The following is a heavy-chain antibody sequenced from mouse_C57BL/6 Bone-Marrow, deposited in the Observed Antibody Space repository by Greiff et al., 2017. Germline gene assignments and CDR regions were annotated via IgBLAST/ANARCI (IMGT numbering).Heavy chain of an antibody. CDR3: ARNYYGSSGYFDV. Sequence: VQLQQPGAELVMPGASVKLSCKASGYTFTSYWMHWVKQRPGQGLEWIGEIDPSDSYTNYNQKFKGKSTLTVDKSSSTAYMQLSSLTSEDSAVYYCARNYYGSSGYFDVWGTGTTVTVSS. CDR1: GYTFTSYW. D-gene: IGHD1-1*01. V-gene: IGHV1-69*01. J-gene: IGHJ1*03. CDR2: IDPSDSYT.